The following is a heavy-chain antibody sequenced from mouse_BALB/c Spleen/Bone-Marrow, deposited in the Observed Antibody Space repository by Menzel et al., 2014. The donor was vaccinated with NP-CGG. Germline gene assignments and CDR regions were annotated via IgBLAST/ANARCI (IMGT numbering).Heavy chain of an antibody. Sequence: EVKVEESGGGLVQPGGSLKLSCAASGFDFSRYWMSWVRQAPGKGLEWIGEINPDSSTINHTPSLKDKFIISRDNAKNTLYLQMSKVRSEDTALYYCASLHYYGFFAYWGQGTLVTVSA. CDR3: ASLHYYGFFAY. D-gene: IGHD1-2*01. CDR1: GFDFSRYW. CDR2: INPDSSTI. V-gene: IGHV4-1*02. J-gene: IGHJ3*01.